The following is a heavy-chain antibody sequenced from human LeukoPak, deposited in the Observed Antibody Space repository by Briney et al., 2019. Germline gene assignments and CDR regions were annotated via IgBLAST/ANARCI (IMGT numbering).Heavy chain of an antibody. CDR1: EFSVGSNY. J-gene: IGHJ4*02. V-gene: IGHV4-38-2*01. Sequence: GSLRLSCAASEFSVGSNYMTWVRQAPGKGLEWIGSIYQRATVHYNPSLKSRVTISLDTSKNHFSLNLRSMQASDTAVYYCARAFCVGECFVLHIFFDSWGQGTLVTVSS. CDR3: ARAFCVGECFVLHIFFDS. D-gene: IGHD2-21*01. CDR2: IYQRATV.